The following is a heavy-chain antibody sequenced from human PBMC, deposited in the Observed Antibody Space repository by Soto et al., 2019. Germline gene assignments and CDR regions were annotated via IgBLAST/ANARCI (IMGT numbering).Heavy chain of an antibody. CDR2: ISAYNGNT. CDR3: ARDLSGGTYPWCFDL. J-gene: IGHJ2*01. D-gene: IGHD1-26*01. Sequence: QVQLVQSGAEVKKPGASVKVSCKASGYTFSIYGISWVRQAPGQGLEWMGWISAYNGNTKYAQKLQGRVTVTTDTSTSRAYRELRSLRSDDTAVYYCARDLSGGTYPWCFDLWGRGTLVTVSS. CDR1: GYTFSIYG. V-gene: IGHV1-18*01.